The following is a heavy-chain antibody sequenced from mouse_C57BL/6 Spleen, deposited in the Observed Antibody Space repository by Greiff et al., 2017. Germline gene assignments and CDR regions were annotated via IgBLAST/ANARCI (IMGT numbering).Heavy chain of an antibody. V-gene: IGHV1-55*01. J-gene: IGHJ2*01. CDR3: ARKRVGWFDY. CDR1: GYTFTSYW. Sequence: VQLQQPGAELVKPGASVTMSCKASGYTFTSYWITWVKQRPGPGLEWIGDIYPGSGRTNYNEKFKSKVTRTVDTSSSTAYMQLSSLTSEDSAVYYCARKRVGWFDYWGQGTTLTVSS. D-gene: IGHD1-1*01. CDR2: IYPGSGRT.